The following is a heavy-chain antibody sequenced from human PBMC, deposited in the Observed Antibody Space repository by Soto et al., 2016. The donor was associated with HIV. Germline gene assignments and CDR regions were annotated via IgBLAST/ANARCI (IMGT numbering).Heavy chain of an antibody. J-gene: IGHJ4*02. CDR3: ARHLQWXPGVGVDY. Sequence: QVQLQQWGAGLLKPSETLSLTCAVYGGSFSGYYWTWIRQPPGKGLEWIGEINHSGSTNYNPSLKSRVTISVDTSKNQFSLKLSSVTAADTAVYYCARHLQWXPGVGVDYWGQGTLVTVSS. V-gene: IGHV4-34*02. CDR1: GGSFSGYY. CDR2: INHSGST. D-gene: IGHD1-26*01.